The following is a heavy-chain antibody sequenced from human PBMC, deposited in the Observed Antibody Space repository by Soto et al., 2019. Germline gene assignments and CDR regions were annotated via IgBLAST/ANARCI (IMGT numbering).Heavy chain of an antibody. CDR1: GGTFSSYA. D-gene: IGHD6-6*01. Sequence: GASVKVSCKASGGTFSSYAISWVRQAPGQGLEWMGGIIPIFGTANYAQKFQGRVTITADESTSTAYMELSSLRSEDTAVYYCARAGGEAARPEYYGMDVWGQGTTVTVSS. V-gene: IGHV1-69*13. J-gene: IGHJ6*02. CDR3: ARAGGEAARPEYYGMDV. CDR2: IIPIFGTA.